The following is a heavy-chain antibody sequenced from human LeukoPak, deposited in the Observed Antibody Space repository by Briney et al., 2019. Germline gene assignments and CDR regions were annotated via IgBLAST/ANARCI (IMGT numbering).Heavy chain of an antibody. V-gene: IGHV3-30-3*01. Sequence: GGSLRLSCAASAFTFSSYAMHWVCQAPGKGLEWVAVISYDGSNKYYADSVKGRFTISRDNSKNTLYLQMNSLRAEDTAVYYCAGTWIQLWFAAFDIWGQGTMVTVSS. D-gene: IGHD5-18*01. J-gene: IGHJ3*02. CDR3: AGTWIQLWFAAFDI. CDR2: ISYDGSNK. CDR1: AFTFSSYA.